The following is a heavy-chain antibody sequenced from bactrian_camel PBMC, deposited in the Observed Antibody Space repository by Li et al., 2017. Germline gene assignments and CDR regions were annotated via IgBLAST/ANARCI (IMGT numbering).Heavy chain of an antibody. CDR3: AAAKLPVVAIATLTRVLREEDFPG. V-gene: IGHV3S42*01. Sequence: DVQLVESGGGSVQAGGSLNLSCAASGARYSRYYCMAWFREAPGKEREGVAAIDADGSASYIDSVKGRFTISKDNAKNILYLRMNSLKLEDTAMYYCAAAKLPVVAIATLTRVLREEDFPGWGQGTQVTVS. D-gene: IGHD4*01. J-gene: IGHJ4*01. CDR2: IDADGSA. CDR1: GARYSRYYC.